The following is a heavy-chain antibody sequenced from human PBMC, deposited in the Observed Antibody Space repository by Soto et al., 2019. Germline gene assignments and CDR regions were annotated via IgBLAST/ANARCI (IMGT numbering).Heavy chain of an antibody. CDR1: GGTFSSYT. Sequence: QVQLVQSGAEVKKPGSSVTVSCKASGGTFSSYTISWVRQAPGQGLEWMGRIIPILGIANYAQKFQGRVTITADKSTSTDYMELSSLRSEDTAVYYCARQVTTDYYYMDVWGKGTTVTVSS. CDR2: IIPILGIA. D-gene: IGHD4-17*01. V-gene: IGHV1-69*02. CDR3: ARQVTTDYYYMDV. J-gene: IGHJ6*03.